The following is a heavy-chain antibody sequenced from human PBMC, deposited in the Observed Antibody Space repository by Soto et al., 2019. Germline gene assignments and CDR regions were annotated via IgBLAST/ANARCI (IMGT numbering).Heavy chain of an antibody. D-gene: IGHD6-19*01. V-gene: IGHV4-34*01. CDR1: GGSFSGYY. CDR2: INHSGST. Sequence: XWGAGLLKTSETLSLTCAVYGGSFSGYYWSWIRQPPXKGLEWIGEINHSGSTNYNPSLKSRVTISVDTSKNQFSLKLSSVTAADTAVYYCASYDSSGWHDYWGQGTLVTVSS. CDR3: ASYDSSGWHDY. J-gene: IGHJ4*02.